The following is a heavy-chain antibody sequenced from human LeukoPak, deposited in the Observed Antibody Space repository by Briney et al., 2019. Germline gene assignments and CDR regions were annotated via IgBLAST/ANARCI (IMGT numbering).Heavy chain of an antibody. V-gene: IGHV1-18*01. CDR1: GYTFTSYG. J-gene: IGHJ4*02. CDR2: ISAYNGNT. Sequence: ASVKVSCKASGYTFTSYGISWVRQAPGQGLEWMGWISAYNGNTNYAQKLQGRVTMTTDTSTSTAYMELRSLRSDDTAVYYCARDQDPGDLAGATPFDYWGQGTLVTVSS. CDR3: ARDQDPGDLAGATPFDY. D-gene: IGHD1-26*01.